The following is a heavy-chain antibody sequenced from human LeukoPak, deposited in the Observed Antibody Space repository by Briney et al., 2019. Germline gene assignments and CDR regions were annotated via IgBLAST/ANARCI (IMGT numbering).Heavy chain of an antibody. D-gene: IGHD3-22*01. CDR3: AMYYYDSSGPGAFDI. J-gene: IGHJ3*02. CDR1: GYTFTSYD. V-gene: IGHV1-8*01. Sequence: ASVKVSCKASGYTFTSYDINWVRQAPGQGLEWMGWMNPNSGNTGYAQKFQGRVTMTRNTSISTAYMELSSLRSEDTAVYYCAMYYYDSSGPGAFDIWGQGTMVTVSS. CDR2: MNPNSGNT.